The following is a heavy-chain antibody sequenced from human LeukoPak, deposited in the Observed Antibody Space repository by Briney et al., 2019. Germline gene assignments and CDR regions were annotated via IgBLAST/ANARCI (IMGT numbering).Heavy chain of an antibody. CDR2: IYYSGST. D-gene: IGHD4-23*01. J-gene: IGHJ3*02. V-gene: IGHV4-39*01. CDR1: GGSISSSGYY. CDR3: ATLTTVVLDAFDI. Sequence: SETLSLTCTVSGGSISSSGYYWGWIRQPPGKGLEWIGSIYYSGSTYYNPSLKSRVTISVDTSKNQFSLKLSSVTAADTAVYYCATLTTVVLDAFDIWGQGTMVTVSS.